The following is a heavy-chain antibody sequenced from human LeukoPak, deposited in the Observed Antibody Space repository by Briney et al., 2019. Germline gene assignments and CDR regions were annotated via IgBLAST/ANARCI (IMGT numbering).Heavy chain of an antibody. V-gene: IGHV1-69*04. J-gene: IGHJ6*02. CDR2: IIPILGIA. D-gene: IGHD5-24*01. CDR1: GGTFSSYA. Sequence: SVKVSCKASGGTFSSYAISLVRQAPGQGLEWMGRIIPILGIANYAQKFQGRVTITADKSTSTAYMELSSLRSEDTAVYYCARDGDGYNYFDRNYYYYGMDVWGQGTTVTVSS. CDR3: ARDGDGYNYFDRNYYYYGMDV.